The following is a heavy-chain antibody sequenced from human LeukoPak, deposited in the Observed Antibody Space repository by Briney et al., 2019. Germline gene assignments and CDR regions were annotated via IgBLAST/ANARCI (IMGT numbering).Heavy chain of an antibody. Sequence: SVKVSCKASGGTFSSYTISWVRQAPGQGLEWMGRIIPILGIANYAQKFQGRVTITADKSTSTAYMELSSLRSEGTAVYYCARAGFASWFDPWGQGTLVTVSS. CDR2: IIPILGIA. CDR3: ARAGFASWFDP. D-gene: IGHD3-10*01. V-gene: IGHV1-69*02. J-gene: IGHJ5*02. CDR1: GGTFSSYT.